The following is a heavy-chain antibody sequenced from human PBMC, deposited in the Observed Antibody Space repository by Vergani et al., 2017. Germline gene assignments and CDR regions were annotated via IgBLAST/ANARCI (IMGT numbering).Heavy chain of an antibody. V-gene: IGHV3-33*01. CDR2: IWYDGSNK. Sequence: QVQLVESGGGVVQPGRSLRLSCAASGFTFSSYGMHWVRQAPGKGLEWVAVIWYDGSNKYYADSVKGRFTISRDNSKNTLYLQMNSLRAEDTAVYYCARARCIETCYMSNWLDSWGQGTLVTVSS. CDR1: GFTFSSYG. J-gene: IGHJ5*01. D-gene: IGHD3-9*01. CDR3: ARARCIETCYMSNWLDS.